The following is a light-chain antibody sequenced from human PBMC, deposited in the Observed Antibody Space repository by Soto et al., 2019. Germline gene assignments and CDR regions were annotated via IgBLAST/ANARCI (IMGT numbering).Light chain of an antibody. CDR2: DAS. V-gene: IGKV1-13*02. J-gene: IGKJ4*01. CDR1: QGIGSA. Sequence: AIQLTQSPSSLSASIGDRVTITCRARQGIGSALAWYQQAPGKPPKLLIFDASTLENGVPSRFSGGGSGTDFTLTISSLQAEDFATYCCLQFNTYPQAFGGGTKVEIK. CDR3: LQFNTYPQA.